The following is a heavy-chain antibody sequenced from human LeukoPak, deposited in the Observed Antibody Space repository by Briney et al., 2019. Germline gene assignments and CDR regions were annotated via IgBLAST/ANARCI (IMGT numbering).Heavy chain of an antibody. D-gene: IGHD3-9*01. V-gene: IGHV1-18*01. Sequence: ASVKVSCKASGYTFTNYAMNWVRQAPGQGLEWLGWISTYDDNIKYAQSLQGRLTLTIDTSTSTAYMELRSLTSDDTAVYYCARETYSNILTGTDYWGPGTLVTVSS. CDR3: ARETYSNILTGTDY. J-gene: IGHJ4*02. CDR1: GYTFTNYA. CDR2: ISTYDDNI.